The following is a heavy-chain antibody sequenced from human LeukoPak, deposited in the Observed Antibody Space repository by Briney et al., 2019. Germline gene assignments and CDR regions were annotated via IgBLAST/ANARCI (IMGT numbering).Heavy chain of an antibody. CDR3: ARGTTFDY. CDR2: INWNGGST. CDR1: ACTFDGYG. V-gene: IGHV3-20*03. Sequence: SGGTLRISYAPSACTFDGYGMRWVCQAPGGELEWGSGINWNGGSTGYADSVKGGFTISRDSAKNSLYLQMNSLRAEDTALYYCARGTTFDYWGQGTLVTVSS. J-gene: IGHJ4*02. D-gene: IGHD2/OR15-2a*01.